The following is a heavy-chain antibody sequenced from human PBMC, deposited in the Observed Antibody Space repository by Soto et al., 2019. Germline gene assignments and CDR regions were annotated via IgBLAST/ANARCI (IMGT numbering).Heavy chain of an antibody. Sequence: GALRLSCAASGFTFSSYSMNWVRQAPGKGLEWVSYISSSSSTIYYADSVKGRFTISRDNAKNSLYLQMNSLRDEDTAVYYCARVPLGYCSSTSCYSYYYYGMDVWGQGTTVTVSS. V-gene: IGHV3-48*02. CDR1: GFTFSSYS. D-gene: IGHD2-2*02. J-gene: IGHJ6*02. CDR3: ARVPLGYCSSTSCYSYYYYGMDV. CDR2: ISSSSSTI.